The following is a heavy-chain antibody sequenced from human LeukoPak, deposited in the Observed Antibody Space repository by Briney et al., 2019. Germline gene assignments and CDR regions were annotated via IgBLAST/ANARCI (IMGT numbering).Heavy chain of an antibody. CDR1: GYTFTSYG. CDR2: ISAYNGNT. J-gene: IGHJ3*02. Sequence: ASVKVSCKASGYTFTSYGISWVRQAPGQGLEWMGWISAYNGNTNYAQKLQGRVTMTRDTSISTAYMELSRLRSDDTAVYYCARAHLTIFGVVNAFDIWGQGTMVTVSS. D-gene: IGHD3-3*01. V-gene: IGHV1-18*01. CDR3: ARAHLTIFGVVNAFDI.